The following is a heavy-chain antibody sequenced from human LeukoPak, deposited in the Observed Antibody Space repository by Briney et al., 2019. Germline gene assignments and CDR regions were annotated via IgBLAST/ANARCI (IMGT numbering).Heavy chain of an antibody. D-gene: IGHD3-22*01. Sequence: SETLSLTCTVSGGSISSSSYYWSWIRQPPGKGLEWIGYIYYSGSTNYNPSLKSRVTISVDTSKNQFSLKLSSVTAADTAVYYCARAFDSSGYADYWGQGTLVTVSS. CDR1: GGSISSSSYY. V-gene: IGHV4-61*01. J-gene: IGHJ4*02. CDR2: IYYSGST. CDR3: ARAFDSSGYADY.